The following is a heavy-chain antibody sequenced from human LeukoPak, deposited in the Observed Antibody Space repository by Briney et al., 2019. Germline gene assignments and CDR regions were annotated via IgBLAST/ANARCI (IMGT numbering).Heavy chain of an antibody. D-gene: IGHD2-15*01. J-gene: IGHJ4*02. CDR3: ARDAGYCTGGSCWYFDH. V-gene: IGHV1-2*06. CDR2: INLNSGGT. CDR1: GYTFTDYY. Sequence: ASVKVSCKASGYTFTDYYMHWVRQAPGQGLEWRGRINLNSGGTNFAQRFQGRGTMTRDTSISTAYMDLSRLISDDTAVYYCARDAGYCTGGSCWYFDHWGQGTLVTVSS.